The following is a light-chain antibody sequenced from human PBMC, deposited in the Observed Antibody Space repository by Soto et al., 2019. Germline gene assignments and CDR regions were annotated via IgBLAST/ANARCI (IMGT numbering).Light chain of an antibody. J-gene: IGLJ3*02. CDR3: CSFAGGSTWV. Sequence: QSALTQPASVSGSPGQSITISCTGTSSDVGSYNFVSWYQLHPGKAPRLIIYEGNKRPSGLSYRFSGSKSGNTASLTISGLQAEDQADYYCCSFAGGSTWVFGGGTTLTVL. V-gene: IGLV2-23*01. CDR1: SSDVGSYNF. CDR2: EGN.